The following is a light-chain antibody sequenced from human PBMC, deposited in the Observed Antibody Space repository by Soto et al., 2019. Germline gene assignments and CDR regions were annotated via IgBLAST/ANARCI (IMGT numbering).Light chain of an antibody. CDR1: QSVSSN. J-gene: IGKJ5*01. CDR2: GAS. V-gene: IGKV3D-15*01. Sequence: EIVMTQSPATLSMFPVERATLSCRASQSVSSNLAWYQHKPGQAPRLLIFGASTRATGTPARFSGSGTGTKFTLSISSLQPEDFAVYSCQQYNNWPITFGQGTRLEIK. CDR3: QQYNNWPIT.